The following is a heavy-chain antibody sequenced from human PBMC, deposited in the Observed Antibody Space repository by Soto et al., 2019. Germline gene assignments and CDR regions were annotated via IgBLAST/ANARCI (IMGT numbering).Heavy chain of an antibody. CDR3: ACGSSASAYIDY. CDR1: GCSVSSGSYY. J-gene: IGHJ4*02. D-gene: IGHD6-13*01. CDR2: MYNSGNY. V-gene: IGHV4-61*01. Sequence: SETLSLTCTVSGCSVSSGSYYWSWIRQPPGKGLEWIGYMYNSGNYDYNPSLKSRVTISVDTSKNQFSLKLNSVTAADTAVYYCACGSSASAYIDYWGQGTLVTVSS.